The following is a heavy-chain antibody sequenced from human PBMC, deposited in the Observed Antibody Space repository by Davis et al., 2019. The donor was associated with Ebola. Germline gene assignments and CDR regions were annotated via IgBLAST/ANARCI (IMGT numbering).Heavy chain of an antibody. CDR2: IWYDGRNK. Sequence: SLNLPCAASGFTFSSYGMHWVRQAPGQGLEWVAAIWYDGRNKYYADSVKGRFTISRDNSKNTLYLQMNSLRAEDTAVYYCAREDIVVVVAATVHSYYYYGMDVWGQGTTVTVSS. D-gene: IGHD2-15*01. CDR1: GFTFSSYG. V-gene: IGHV3-33*01. CDR3: AREDIVVVVAATVHSYYYYGMDV. J-gene: IGHJ6*02.